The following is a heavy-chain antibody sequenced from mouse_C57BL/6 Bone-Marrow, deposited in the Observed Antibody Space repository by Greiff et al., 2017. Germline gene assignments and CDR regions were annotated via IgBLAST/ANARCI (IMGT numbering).Heavy chain of an antibody. V-gene: IGHV1-64*01. CDR1: GYTFTSYW. CDR3: AREEVYYYCSSWAY. Sequence: QVQLQQPGAELVKPGASVKLSCKASGYTFTSYWMHWVTQRPGQGLEWIGMIHPNSGSTNYNEKFKSKATLTVDKSSSTAYMQLSSLTSADSAVYYCAREEVYYYCSSWAYWGQGTLVTVSA. J-gene: IGHJ3*01. D-gene: IGHD1-1*01. CDR2: IHPNSGST.